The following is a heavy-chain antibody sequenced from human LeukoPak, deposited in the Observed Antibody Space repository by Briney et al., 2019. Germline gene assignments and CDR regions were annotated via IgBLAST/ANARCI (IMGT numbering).Heavy chain of an antibody. D-gene: IGHD6-19*01. CDR2: ISDSGGST. CDR1: GFTFSTYA. J-gene: IGHJ4*02. V-gene: IGHV3-23*01. Sequence: GGSLRLSCAASGFTFSTYAMSWVRQAPGKGLEWVSGISDSGGSTYYPDSVKGRFTISRDNSKNTLYLQMNSLRAEDTAVYYCAKNRYSSQYYFDYWGQGTLVTVSS. CDR3: AKNRYSSQYYFDY.